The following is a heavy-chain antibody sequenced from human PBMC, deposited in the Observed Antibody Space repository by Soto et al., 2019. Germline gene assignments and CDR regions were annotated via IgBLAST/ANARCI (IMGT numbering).Heavy chain of an antibody. D-gene: IGHD3-22*01. CDR2: ISHDGSNK. J-gene: IGHJ6*02. CDR1: GFTFYKYG. CDR3: AKDDSNRWYNYYAMDV. Sequence: QVQLVESGGGVVQPGRSLRLSCAASGFTFYKYGMHWVRQAPGKGLEWVALISHDGSNKYYADSVKGRFTIARDNSKNTVFLQMNSLRPEDTALYFCAKDDSNRWYNYYAMDVWGQGTTVTVSS. V-gene: IGHV3-30*18.